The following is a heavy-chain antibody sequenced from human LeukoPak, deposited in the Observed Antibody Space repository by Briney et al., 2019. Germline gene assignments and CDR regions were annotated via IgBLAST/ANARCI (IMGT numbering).Heavy chain of an antibody. D-gene: IGHD6-13*01. CDR3: AKDRIGYSSSWYVDDY. V-gene: IGHV3-23*01. J-gene: IGHJ4*02. CDR1: GFTFSSYA. Sequence: GGSLRLSCAASGFTFSSYAMSWVRQAPGKGLEWVSAISGSGGSTCYADSVKGRFTISRDNSKNTLYLQMNSLRAEDTAVYYCAKDRIGYSSSWYVDDYWGQGTLVTVSS. CDR2: ISGSGGST.